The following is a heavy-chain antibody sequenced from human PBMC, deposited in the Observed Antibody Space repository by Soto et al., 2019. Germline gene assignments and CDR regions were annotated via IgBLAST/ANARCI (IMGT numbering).Heavy chain of an antibody. CDR3: ARVGWDGSGLDS. Sequence: QVQLVQSGAEVKKPGAPVRVSCKASGYTFTDYYVHWVRQAPGQGLEWMGWINPKSGDTSYPQKFQGRVTMTRDTSISSAFMDLRRLRSDDTAVYYCARVGWDGSGLDSWGQGTLLIVSS. J-gene: IGHJ4*02. CDR1: GYTFTDYY. V-gene: IGHV1-2*02. CDR2: INPKSGDT. D-gene: IGHD3-10*01.